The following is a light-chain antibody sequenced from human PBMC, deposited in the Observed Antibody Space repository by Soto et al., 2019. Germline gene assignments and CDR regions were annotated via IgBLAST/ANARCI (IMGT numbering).Light chain of an antibody. Sequence: DIQMTQSPSTLSASVGDRVTITCRASQSISSWLAWYQQKPGRALKLLIYKASSLESGVPSRFSGSGSGTEFTLTISSLQPDDFATYYCQQYNSQWTFGQGTKVDIK. CDR3: QQYNSQWT. CDR2: KAS. J-gene: IGKJ1*01. CDR1: QSISSW. V-gene: IGKV1-5*03.